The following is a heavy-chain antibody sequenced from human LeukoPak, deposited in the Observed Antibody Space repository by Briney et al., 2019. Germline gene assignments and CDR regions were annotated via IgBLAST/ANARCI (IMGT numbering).Heavy chain of an antibody. Sequence: ASGKVSCKASRYTFTSQYIHWVRQAPGQGLEWMGIFNPSGGSTSYAQKFQGRVTMTRHTSTSTVFMERTSLGAEDTAVYDWASTTVTTFDHWGERTRVTLSS. D-gene: IGHD4-17*01. CDR2: FNPSGGST. V-gene: IGHV1-46*01. CDR1: RYTFTSQY. J-gene: IGHJ4*02. CDR3: ASTTVTTFDH.